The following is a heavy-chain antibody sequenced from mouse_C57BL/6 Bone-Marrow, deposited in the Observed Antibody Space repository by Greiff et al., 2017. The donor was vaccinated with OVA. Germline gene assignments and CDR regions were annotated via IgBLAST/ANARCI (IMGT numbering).Heavy chain of an antibody. D-gene: IGHD4-1*01. CDR2: ISSGSSTI. V-gene: IGHV5-17*01. Sequence: EVHLVESGGGLVKPGGSLKLSCAASGFTFSDYGMHWVRQAPEKGLEWVAYISSGSSTIYYADTVKGRFTISRDNAKNTLFLQMTSLRSEDTAMYYCARGLGLGSYWYFDVWGTGTTVTVSS. CDR3: ARGLGLGSYWYFDV. J-gene: IGHJ1*03. CDR1: GFTFSDYG.